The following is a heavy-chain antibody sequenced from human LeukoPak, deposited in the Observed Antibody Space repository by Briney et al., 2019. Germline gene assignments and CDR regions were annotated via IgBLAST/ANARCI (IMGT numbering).Heavy chain of an antibody. J-gene: IGHJ4*02. D-gene: IGHD2-15*01. CDR1: GGTFSSYA. V-gene: IGHV1-69*06. CDR3: ARGHVVAATGRPEPFDY. Sequence: SVKVSCKASGGTFSSYAISWVRQAPGQGLEWMGGIIPIFGTANYAQKFQGRVTITADKSTSTAYMELSSLRSEDTAVYYCARGHVVAATGRPEPFDYWGQGTLVTVSS. CDR2: IIPIFGTA.